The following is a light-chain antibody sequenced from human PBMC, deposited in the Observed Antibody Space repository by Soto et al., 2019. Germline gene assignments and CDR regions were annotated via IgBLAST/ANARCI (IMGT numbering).Light chain of an antibody. J-gene: IGKJ1*01. V-gene: IGKV2-24*01. CDR1: QSLVHSDGNTY. CDR2: KIS. CDR3: MQTTLFSRT. Sequence: DIVMTQTPLSSPVTPGQPVSISCRSSQSLVHSDGNTYLRWFPQRPSQPPRLLIYKISNRFSGVPDRFSGSGAATDFTLKISRVEGEDVGVFFCMQTTLFSRTFGKGTKVEIK.